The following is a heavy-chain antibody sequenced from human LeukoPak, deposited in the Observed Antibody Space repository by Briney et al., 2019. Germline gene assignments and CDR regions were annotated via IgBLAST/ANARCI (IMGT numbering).Heavy chain of an antibody. CDR2: IHHSGST. CDR3: AKVEWNTAMVMGVGLDV. Sequence: SETLSLTCAVYGGSFSGYYWSWIRQPPGKGLEWIGEIHHSGSTNYNPSLKSRATISVDTSKNQFSLKLSSVTAADTAVYYCAKVEWNTAMVMGVGLDVWGQGTTVTVSS. J-gene: IGHJ6*02. CDR1: GGSFSGYY. D-gene: IGHD5-18*01. V-gene: IGHV4-34*01.